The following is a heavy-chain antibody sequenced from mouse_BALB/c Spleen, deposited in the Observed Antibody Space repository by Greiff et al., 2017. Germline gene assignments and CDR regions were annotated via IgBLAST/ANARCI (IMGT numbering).Heavy chain of an antibody. J-gene: IGHJ3*01. CDR3: ASYGYDSAFAY. Sequence: QVQLQQSGAELARPGASVKLSCKASGYTFTSYWMQWVKQRPGQGLEWIGAIYPGDGDTRYTQKFKGKATLTADKSSSTAYMQLSSLASEDSAVYYCASYGYDSAFAYWGQGTLVTVSA. V-gene: IGHV1-87*01. CDR1: GYTFTSYW. CDR2: IYPGDGDT. D-gene: IGHD2-2*01.